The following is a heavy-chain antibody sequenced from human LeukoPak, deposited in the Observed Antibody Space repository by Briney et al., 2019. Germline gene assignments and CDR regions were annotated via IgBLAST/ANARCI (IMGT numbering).Heavy chain of an antibody. J-gene: IGHJ6*02. CDR2: ISSSSSYI. V-gene: IGHV3-21*01. CDR1: GFTFSSYS. CDR3: ARDPTLYDFWSGSYYYYYYYGMDV. Sequence: GGSLRLSCAASGFTFSSYSMNWVRQAPGKGLEWVSSISSSSSYIYYADSVKGRFTISRENAKNSLYLQMNSLRAEDTAVYYCARDPTLYDFWSGSYYYYYYYGMDVWGQGTTVTVSS. D-gene: IGHD3-3*01.